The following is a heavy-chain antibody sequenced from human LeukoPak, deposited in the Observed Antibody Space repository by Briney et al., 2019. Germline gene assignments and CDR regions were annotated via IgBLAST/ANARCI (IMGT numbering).Heavy chain of an antibody. CDR1: RGSISSSSYY. CDR2: IYYSGST. D-gene: IGHD1-26*01. CDR3: ARGGWELTLGY. J-gene: IGHJ4*02. V-gene: IGHV4-39*01. Sequence: SETLSLTCTVSRGSISSSSYYWGWIRQPPGKGLEWIGSIYYSGSTYYNPSLKSRVTISVDTSKNQFSLKLSSVTAADTAVYYCARGGWELTLGYWGQGTLVTVSS.